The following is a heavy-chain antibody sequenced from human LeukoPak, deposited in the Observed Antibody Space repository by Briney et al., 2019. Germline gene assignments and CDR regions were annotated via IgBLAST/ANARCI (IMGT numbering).Heavy chain of an antibody. Sequence: PSETLSLTCTVSGGSISSYHWSWIRQPPGKGLEWIGYIYYSGSTNYNPSLKSRVTISVDTSKNQFSLKLSSVTAADTAVYYCARGNWNYEGWFDPWGQGTLVTVSS. J-gene: IGHJ5*02. V-gene: IGHV4-59*01. CDR2: IYYSGST. D-gene: IGHD1-7*01. CDR1: GGSISSYH. CDR3: ARGNWNYEGWFDP.